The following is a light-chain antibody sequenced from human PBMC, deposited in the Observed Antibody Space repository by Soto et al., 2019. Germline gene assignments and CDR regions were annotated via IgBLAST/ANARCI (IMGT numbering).Light chain of an antibody. CDR3: AAWDDSLNGLV. CDR1: TSNIGSNI. V-gene: IGLV1-44*01. Sequence: QLVLTQPPSASGTPGQRITISCSGRTSNIGSNIVAWYQHLPGTAPKLLIYDNNQRPSGVPDRFFGSKSGTSASLAISGLQPDDESHYYCAAWDDSLNGLVFGGGTKLTV. CDR2: DNN. J-gene: IGLJ3*02.